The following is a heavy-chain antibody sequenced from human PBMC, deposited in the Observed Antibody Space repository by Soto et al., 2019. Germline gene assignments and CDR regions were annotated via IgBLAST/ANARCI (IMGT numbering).Heavy chain of an antibody. V-gene: IGHV4-39*01. D-gene: IGHD3-3*01. CDR3: ARQRADFWSGYYYYGMDV. CDR2: IYYSGST. CDR1: GGSISSSSYY. Sequence: QLQLQESGPGLVKPSETLSLTCTVSGGSISSSSYYWGWIRQPPGKGLEWIGSIYYSGSTYYNPSLKSRVTISVDMSKKQFSLKLSYVTAADTAVYYCARQRADFWSGYYYYGMDVWGLGTTVTVSS. J-gene: IGHJ6*02.